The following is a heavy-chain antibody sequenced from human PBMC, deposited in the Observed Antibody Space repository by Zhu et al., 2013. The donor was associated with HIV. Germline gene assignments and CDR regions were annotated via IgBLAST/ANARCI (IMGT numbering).Heavy chain of an antibody. CDR1: GYTFTSYG. V-gene: IGHV1-18*01. CDR2: ISAYNGDT. CDR3: ARVHSSGWHTSDYFDY. Sequence: QVQLVQSGGEVKKPGASVKVSCKASGYTFTSYGFSWVRQAPGQGLEWMGWISAYNGDTNYAQKFQGRVTMTTDTSTSTAYMELRSLRSDDTAVYYCARVHSSGWHTSDYFDYWGQGTRGHRLL. D-gene: IGHD6-19*01. J-gene: IGHJ4*02.